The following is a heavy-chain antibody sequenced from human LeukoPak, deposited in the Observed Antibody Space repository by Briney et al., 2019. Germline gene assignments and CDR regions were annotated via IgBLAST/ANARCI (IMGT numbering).Heavy chain of an antibody. J-gene: IGHJ4*02. V-gene: IGHV3-23*01. CDR1: GITFSSYG. Sequence: PGGSLRLSCAASGITFSSYGMSWVRQAPGKGLEWVSSISSTGGTTYYADSVKGRFTISRDNSKNTLYLQMNSLRAEDTAVYYCAKVFRGLDYWGQGTLVTVSS. CDR2: ISSTGGTT. CDR3: AKVFRGLDY.